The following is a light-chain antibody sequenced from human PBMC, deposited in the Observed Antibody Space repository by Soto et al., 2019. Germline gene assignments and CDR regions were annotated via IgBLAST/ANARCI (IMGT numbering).Light chain of an antibody. CDR1: QSVSSSY. CDR2: GAS. Sequence: EIVLTQSPGTLSLSPGERATLSFRASQSVSSSYLAWYQQKPGQPPRILIYGASNRDTGIPDRFSGSGSGTDFTLTISSLQAADVSVYYCQQYYSNPWTFGQGTKVDIK. CDR3: QQYYSNPWT. V-gene: IGKV3-20*01. J-gene: IGKJ1*01.